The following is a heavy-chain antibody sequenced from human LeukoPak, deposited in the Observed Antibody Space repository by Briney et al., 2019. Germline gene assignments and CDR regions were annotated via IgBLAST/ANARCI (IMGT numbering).Heavy chain of an antibody. J-gene: IGHJ6*03. CDR1: GYTFTSYD. D-gene: IGHD4-23*01. Sequence: GASVRVSCKASGYTFTSYDISWVRQATGQGLEWMGWMNPNSGNTGYAQKFQGRVTMTRNTSISTAYMELSSLRSEDTAVYYCARGPLRWVGSYMDVWGKGTTVTISS. CDR2: MNPNSGNT. CDR3: ARGPLRWVGSYMDV. V-gene: IGHV1-8*01.